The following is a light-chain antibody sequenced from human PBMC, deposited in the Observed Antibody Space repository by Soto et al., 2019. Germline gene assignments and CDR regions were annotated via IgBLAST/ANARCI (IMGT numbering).Light chain of an antibody. V-gene: IGKV1-5*01. CDR2: DDS. Sequence: DIQMTQSPSTLSASVGDRVTITCRASQSITRWLAWYQQKPGQAPKLLIYDDSSLESGVPSRFSGSGSGTEFSLTLSCLQLVYFATYYCQQYKRYQWTFGQGTKEQIQ. CDR3: QQYKRYQWT. CDR1: QSITRW. J-gene: IGKJ1*01.